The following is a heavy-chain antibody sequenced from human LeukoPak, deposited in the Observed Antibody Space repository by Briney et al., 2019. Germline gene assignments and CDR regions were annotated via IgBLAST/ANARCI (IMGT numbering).Heavy chain of an antibody. Sequence: ASVKVSCKTFGYTFTSYYVHWVRQAPGQGLEWMGGIIPIFGTANYAQKFQGRVTITADESTSTAYMELSSLRSEDTAVYYCARGVVGGDFDYWGQGTLVTVSS. V-gene: IGHV1-69*13. CDR3: ARGVVGGDFDY. J-gene: IGHJ4*02. CDR1: GYTFTSYY. CDR2: IIPIFGTA. D-gene: IGHD1-26*01.